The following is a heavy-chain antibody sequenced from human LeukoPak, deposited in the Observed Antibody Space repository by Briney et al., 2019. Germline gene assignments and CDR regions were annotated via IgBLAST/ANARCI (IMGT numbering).Heavy chain of an antibody. Sequence: ASVKVSCKASGYTFTGYYMHWVRQAPGQGLEWMGWINPNSGGTNYAQKFQGWVTMTRDTSISTAYMELSRLRSDDTAVYYCARDGVEHSSVPSFDYWGQGTLVTVSS. J-gene: IGHJ4*02. CDR2: INPNSGGT. CDR1: GYTFTGYY. D-gene: IGHD6-19*01. CDR3: ARDGVEHSSVPSFDY. V-gene: IGHV1-2*04.